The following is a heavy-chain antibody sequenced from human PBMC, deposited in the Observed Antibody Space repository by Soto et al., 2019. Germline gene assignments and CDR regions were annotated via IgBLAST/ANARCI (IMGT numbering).Heavy chain of an antibody. V-gene: IGHV3-30*03. CDR3: ALTRRSSLLEVAGPGFEY. D-gene: IGHD6-19*01. CDR2: LSYEGSEE. J-gene: IGHJ4*02. CDR1: GFNFGVFG. Sequence: ESGGGVVQPGRSLRLSCAASGFNFGVFGMHWVRQAPGKGLEWLSVLSYEGSEEYYADSARGRFTISRDNSKNTLFLQMDSLRVDDTGVYYCALTRRSSLLEVAGPGFEYWGQGTLVTVS.